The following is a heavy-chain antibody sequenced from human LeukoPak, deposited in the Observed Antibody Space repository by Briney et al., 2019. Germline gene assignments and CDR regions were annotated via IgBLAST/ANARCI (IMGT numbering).Heavy chain of an antibody. V-gene: IGHV1-2*02. J-gene: IGHJ4*02. CDR3: ARVGSSGWYVHPTLDY. CDR2: INPNSGDT. D-gene: IGHD6-19*01. Sequence: ASVKVSCKASGYTFTGYYMHWVRQATGQGLEWMGWINPNSGDTNYAQKFHGRVTVTRDTSISTAYMELSRLRSDDTAVYYCARVGSSGWYVHPTLDYWGQGTLVTVSS. CDR1: GYTFTGYY.